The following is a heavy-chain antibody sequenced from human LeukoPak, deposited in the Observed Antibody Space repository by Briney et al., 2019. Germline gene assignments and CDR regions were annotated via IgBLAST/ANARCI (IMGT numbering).Heavy chain of an antibody. Sequence: GGSLRLSCTASGFTFSDYGVNWFRQAPGKGLEWVAFIRSKPYGGTTEYAASVKGRFSIPRDDSTSIVYLQMNSLKTEDTALYYCSRTRISGIDGFDIWGQGTMVTVSS. CDR3: SRTRISGIDGFDI. CDR1: GFTFSDYG. J-gene: IGHJ3*02. V-gene: IGHV3-49*03. D-gene: IGHD2-15*01. CDR2: IRSKPYGGTT.